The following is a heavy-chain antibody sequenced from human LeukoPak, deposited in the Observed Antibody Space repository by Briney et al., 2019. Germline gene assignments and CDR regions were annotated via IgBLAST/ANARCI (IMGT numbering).Heavy chain of an antibody. J-gene: IGHJ4*02. CDR2: ISHDGSNR. D-gene: IGHD4-17*01. V-gene: IGHV3-30*18. CDR1: GFTFSSYG. Sequence: GGSLRLSCAASGFTFSSYGMHWVRQAPGKGLEWVALISHDGSNRYYADSVKGRFTISRDNSKNTLYLQMNSLRAEDTAVYYCAKDQGRVLRLLEYWGQGTLVTVSS. CDR3: AKDQGRVLRLLEY.